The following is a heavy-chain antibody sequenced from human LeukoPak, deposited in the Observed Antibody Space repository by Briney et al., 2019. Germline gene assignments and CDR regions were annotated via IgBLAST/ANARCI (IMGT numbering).Heavy chain of an antibody. V-gene: IGHV3-33*01. Sequence: GGSLRLSCAASGFTFSSYAMHWVRQAPGKGLEWVAVIWYDGSNKYYADSVKGRFTISRGNSKNTLYLQMNSLRAEDTAVYYCARRYSSGWYCSDYWGQGTLVTVSS. D-gene: IGHD6-19*01. CDR3: ARRYSSGWYCSDY. CDR2: IWYDGSNK. CDR1: GFTFSSYA. J-gene: IGHJ4*02.